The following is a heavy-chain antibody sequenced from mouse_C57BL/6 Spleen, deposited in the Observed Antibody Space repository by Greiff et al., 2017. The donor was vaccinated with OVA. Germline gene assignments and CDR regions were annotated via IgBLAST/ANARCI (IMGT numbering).Heavy chain of an antibody. D-gene: IGHD1-1*01. V-gene: IGHV8-8*01. Sequence: QVQLKESGPGILQPSQTLSLTCSFSGFSLSTFGMGVGWIRQPSGKGLEWLAHIWWDDDKYYNPALKSRLTISKDTSKNQVFLKIANVDTADTATYYCARMSYYGSSFYYFDYWGQGTTLTVSS. CDR1: GFSLSTFGMG. CDR2: IWWDDDK. J-gene: IGHJ2*01. CDR3: ARMSYYGSSFYYFDY.